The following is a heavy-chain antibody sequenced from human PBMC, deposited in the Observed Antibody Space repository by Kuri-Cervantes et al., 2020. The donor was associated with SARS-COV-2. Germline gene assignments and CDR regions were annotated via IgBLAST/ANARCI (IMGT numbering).Heavy chain of an antibody. D-gene: IGHD6-13*01. J-gene: IGHJ4*02. CDR1: GFTFSSYS. CDR3: ARAISSWFDY. Sequence: GESLKISCAASGFTFSSYSMNWVRQAPGKGLEWASYTSSSSSTIYYADSVKGRFTISRDNAKNSLYLQMNSLRDEDTAVYYCARAISSWFDYWGQGTLVTVSS. V-gene: IGHV3-48*02. CDR2: TSSSSSTI.